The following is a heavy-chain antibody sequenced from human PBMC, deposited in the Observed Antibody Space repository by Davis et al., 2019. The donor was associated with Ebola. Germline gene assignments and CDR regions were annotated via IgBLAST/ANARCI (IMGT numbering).Heavy chain of an antibody. J-gene: IGHJ3*02. Sequence: KVSCKGPGYIFTNYWIAWVRQMPGKGLEWMGSIDPSDSYTNYSPSFQGHVTISADKSISTASLQWNSLKASDTAMYYCARLKALDAFDIWGQGTMVTVSS. V-gene: IGHV5-10-1*01. CDR2: IDPSDSYT. CDR3: ARLKALDAFDI. CDR1: GYIFTNYW.